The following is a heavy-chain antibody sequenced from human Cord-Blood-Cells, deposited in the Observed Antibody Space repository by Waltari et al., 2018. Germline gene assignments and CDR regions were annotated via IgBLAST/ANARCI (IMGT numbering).Heavy chain of an antibody. CDR3: ARARYYDSSGYYYDAFDI. Sequence: QVQLVQSGAEVKKPGSSVKVSCKAAGGTFSSYAISWVRQAPGQGLEGMGGIIPIFGTANYAQKFQGRVTITADESTSTAYMELSSLRSEDTAVYYCARARYYDSSGYYYDAFDIWGQGTMVTVSS. CDR2: IIPIFGTA. V-gene: IGHV1-69*01. D-gene: IGHD3-22*01. J-gene: IGHJ3*02. CDR1: GGTFSSYA.